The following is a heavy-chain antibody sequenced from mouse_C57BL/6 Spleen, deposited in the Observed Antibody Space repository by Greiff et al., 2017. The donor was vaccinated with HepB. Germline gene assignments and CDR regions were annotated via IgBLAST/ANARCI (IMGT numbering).Heavy chain of an antibody. D-gene: IGHD5-1-1*01. CDR1: GFSFNTYA. CDR2: IRSKSNNYAT. CDR3: VRHSIPDYYAMDY. J-gene: IGHJ4*01. Sequence: EVQVVESGGGLVQPKGSLKLSCAASGFSFNTYAMNWVRQAPGKGLEWVARIRSKSNNYATYYADSVKDRFTISRDDSESMLYLQMNNLKTEDTAMYDCVRHSIPDYYAMDYWGQGTSVTVSS. V-gene: IGHV10-1*01.